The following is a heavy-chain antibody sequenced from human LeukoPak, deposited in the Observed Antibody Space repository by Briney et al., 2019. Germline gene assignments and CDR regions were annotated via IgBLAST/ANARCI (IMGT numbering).Heavy chain of an antibody. D-gene: IGHD6-19*01. CDR2: INPNSGGT. CDR1: GYTFTDYY. V-gene: IGHV1-2*02. Sequence: ASVTVSFKASGYTFTDYYMHWVRQAPGQGLEWMGWINPNSGGTNYAQKFQGRVTMTRDTSISTAYMELSRLRSDDTAVYYCARETVAGLSDSYYMDVWGKGTTVTVSS. J-gene: IGHJ6*03. CDR3: ARETVAGLSDSYYMDV.